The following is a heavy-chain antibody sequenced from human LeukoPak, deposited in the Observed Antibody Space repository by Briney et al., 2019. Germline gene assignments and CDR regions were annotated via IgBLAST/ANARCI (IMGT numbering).Heavy chain of an antibody. Sequence: SQTLSLTCTVSGGSISSGDYYWSWIRQPPGKGLEWIGNIYYSGSTYYNPSLKSRVTISVDTSKNQFSLKLSSVTAADTAVYYCARVGPGVWFDYWGQGTLVAVSS. CDR1: GGSISSGDYY. V-gene: IGHV4-30-4*01. CDR2: IYYSGST. D-gene: IGHD3-16*01. J-gene: IGHJ4*02. CDR3: ARVGPGVWFDY.